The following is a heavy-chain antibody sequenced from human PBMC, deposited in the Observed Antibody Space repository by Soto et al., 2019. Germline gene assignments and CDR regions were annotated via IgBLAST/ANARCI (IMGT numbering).Heavy chain of an antibody. CDR3: ARDGPYSHASRMDV. CDR2: LHSGGDT. D-gene: IGHD2-21*01. Sequence: EVQLVESGGGLVQPGGSLRLSCAASGIPVSSNYMTWVRQAPGKGLEWVSVLHSGGDTYYANSVKGRFTISRHDSTNTRFLQMHSLTPEDTAVYYCARDGPYSHASRMDVWGQGTTVTVSS. V-gene: IGHV3-53*04. J-gene: IGHJ6*02. CDR1: GIPVSSNY.